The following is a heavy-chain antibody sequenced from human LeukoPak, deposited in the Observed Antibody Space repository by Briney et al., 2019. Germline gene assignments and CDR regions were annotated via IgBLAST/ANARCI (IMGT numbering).Heavy chain of an antibody. CDR1: GFTFSTYW. CDR3: ARATTIAPETLDS. Sequence: GGSLRLSCAASGFTFSTYWMIWVRQAPGKGLEWVAHISQDGSRKSYVDSVRGRFTISRDNAKNSLYLQTNSLRVEDTAVYYCARATTIAPETLDSWGQGTLVTVSS. V-gene: IGHV3-7*01. CDR2: ISQDGSRK. D-gene: IGHD4-11*01. J-gene: IGHJ4*02.